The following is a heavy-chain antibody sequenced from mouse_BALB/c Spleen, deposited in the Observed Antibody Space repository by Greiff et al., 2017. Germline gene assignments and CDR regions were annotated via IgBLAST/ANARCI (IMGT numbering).Heavy chain of an antibody. V-gene: IGHV2-9*02. CDR2: IWAGGRT. D-gene: IGHD6-1*01. CDR1: GFSLTSYG. J-gene: IGHJ3*01. CDR3: AREREVAGFDY. Sequence: VHLVESGPGLVAPSQSLSITCTVSGFSLTSYGVHWVRQPPGKGLEWLGVIWAGGRTNYNSALMSRLSISKDNAKSQVFLQMNSLQTDDTAMYYCAREREVAGFDYWGQGTLVTVSA.